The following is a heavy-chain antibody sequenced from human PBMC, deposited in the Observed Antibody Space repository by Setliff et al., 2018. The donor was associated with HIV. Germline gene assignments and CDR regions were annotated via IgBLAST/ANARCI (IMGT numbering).Heavy chain of an antibody. CDR3: ASSHTGYSSSSGAFDI. J-gene: IGHJ3*02. CDR2: IYYSGST. D-gene: IGHD6-6*01. V-gene: IGHV4-31*03. CDR1: GGSISSGAYY. Sequence: PSETLSLTCTVSGGSISSGAYYWSWIRQHPGKGLEWIGYIYYSGSTYYNPSLKSRVTISVETSKNQVSLKLSSMTAADTAMYYCASSHTGYSSSSGAFDIWGQGTMVTVSS.